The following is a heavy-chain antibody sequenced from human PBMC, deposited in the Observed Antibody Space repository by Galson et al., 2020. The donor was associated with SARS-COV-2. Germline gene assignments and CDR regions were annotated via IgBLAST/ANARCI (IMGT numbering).Heavy chain of an antibody. Sequence: ASETLSLTCSVSGGSISSFFWSWVRQPPGKGLEWVGYMYHGGNTRYNPSLKSRATISVATSKNKFSLKLSSVTAADPAVYYCARVVCAGDCYPFDRWGQGILVIVSS. D-gene: IGHD2-21*02. J-gene: IGHJ5*02. V-gene: IGHV4-59*01. CDR3: ARVVCAGDCYPFDR. CDR2: MYHGGNT. CDR1: GGSISSFF.